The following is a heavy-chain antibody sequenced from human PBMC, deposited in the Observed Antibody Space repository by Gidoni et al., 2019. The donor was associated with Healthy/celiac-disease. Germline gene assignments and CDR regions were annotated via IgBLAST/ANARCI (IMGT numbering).Heavy chain of an antibody. D-gene: IGHD5-18*01. CDR2: ISSSGSNI. CDR1: GFTFRDYY. V-gene: IGHV3-11*01. J-gene: IGHJ4*02. Sequence: QVQLVESGGGLVKPGGSLRLSCAASGFTFRDYYMSWIRQAPGKGLEWVSYISSSGSNIYYADSVKGRFTISRDNAKNSLYLQMNSLRAEDTAVYYCARVSNALGYLSRNYYFDYWGQGTLVTVSS. CDR3: ARVSNALGYLSRNYYFDY.